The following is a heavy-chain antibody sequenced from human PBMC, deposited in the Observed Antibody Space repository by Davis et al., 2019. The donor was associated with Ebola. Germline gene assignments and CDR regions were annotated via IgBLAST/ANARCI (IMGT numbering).Heavy chain of an antibody. J-gene: IGHJ1*01. CDR2: IKSKTDGGTT. CDR3: TTGKTDDLEWVEYFQH. Sequence: GESLKISCAASGFTFSNAWMSWVRQAPGKGLEWVGRIKSKTDGGTTDYAAPVKGRFTISRDDSKNTLYLQMNSLKTEDTAVYYCTTGKTDDLEWVEYFQHWGQGTLVTVSS. CDR1: GFTFSNAW. V-gene: IGHV3-15*01. D-gene: IGHD1-26*01.